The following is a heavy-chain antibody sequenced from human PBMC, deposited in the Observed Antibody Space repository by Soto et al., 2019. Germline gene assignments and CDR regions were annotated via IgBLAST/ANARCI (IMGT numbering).Heavy chain of an antibody. V-gene: IGHV4-30-2*01. D-gene: IGHD4-17*01. CDR2: IYHSGST. CDR3: ASRTTVTTFPH. Sequence: QLQLQESGSGLVKPSQTLSLTCAVSGGSISSGGYSWSWIRQPPGKGLEWIGYIYHSGSTYYNPSLKSRVTLSVDRSKNQFSLKLSSVTAADTAVYYSASRTTVTTFPHWGQGTLVTVSS. J-gene: IGHJ4*02. CDR1: GGSISSGGYS.